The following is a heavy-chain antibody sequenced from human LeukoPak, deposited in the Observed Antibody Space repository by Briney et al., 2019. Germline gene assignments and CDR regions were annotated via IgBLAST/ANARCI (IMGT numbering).Heavy chain of an antibody. CDR2: IYYSGST. CDR1: GGSISSSSYY. CDR3: ARHKWELPDY. V-gene: IGHV4-39*01. D-gene: IGHD1-26*01. Sequence: PSETLSLTCTVSGGSISSSSYYWGWIRQPPGKGLEWIGSIYYSGSTYYNPSLKSRVTISVDTSKNQFSLKLSSVTAADTAVYYCARHKWELPDYWGQGTLVTVSS. J-gene: IGHJ4*02.